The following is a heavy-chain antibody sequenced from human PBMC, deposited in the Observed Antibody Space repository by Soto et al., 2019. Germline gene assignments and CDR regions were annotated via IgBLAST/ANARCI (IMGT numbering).Heavy chain of an antibody. D-gene: IGHD2-15*01. CDR1: GGSISSYY. Sequence: SETLSLTCTVSGGSISSYYWSWIRQPPGKGLEWIGSIYYSGSTYYNPSLKRRVTISVDTSKNQFSLKLSSVTAADTAVSYCGSNPGGCLVPVCFDPWGQGTLVPVSS. CDR3: GSNPGGCLVPVCFDP. CDR2: IYYSGST. J-gene: IGHJ5*02. V-gene: IGHV4-59*05.